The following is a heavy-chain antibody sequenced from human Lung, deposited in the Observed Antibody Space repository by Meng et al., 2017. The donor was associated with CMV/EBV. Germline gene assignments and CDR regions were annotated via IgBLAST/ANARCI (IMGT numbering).Heavy chain of an antibody. J-gene: IGHJ4*02. D-gene: IGHD1-26*01. CDR1: DVSISNSSLF. CDR3: ARRLRGYSWPKSD. CDR2: FFHSGDT. Sequence: SETXSLTCTVSDVSISNSSLFWGWIRQPPGKGLEWIGSFFHSGDTYSNPSLRSRVAISVDTSKNQFSLRLNSVTATDTAVYYSARRLRGYSWPKSDWGQGTLVTVSS. V-gene: IGHV4-39*01.